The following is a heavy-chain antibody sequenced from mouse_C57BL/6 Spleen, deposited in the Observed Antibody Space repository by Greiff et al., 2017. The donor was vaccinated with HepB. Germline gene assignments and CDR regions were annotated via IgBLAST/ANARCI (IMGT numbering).Heavy chain of an antibody. V-gene: IGHV1-82*01. D-gene: IGHD1-1*01. Sequence: QVQLQQSGPELVKPGASVKISCKASGYAFSSSWMNWVKQRPGKGFEWIGRIYPGDGDTNYNGKFKGKATLTADKSSSTAYMQLSSLTSEDSAVYFCARGTTVPSWFAYWGQGTLVTVSA. J-gene: IGHJ3*01. CDR1: GYAFSSSW. CDR3: ARGTTVPSWFAY. CDR2: IYPGDGDT.